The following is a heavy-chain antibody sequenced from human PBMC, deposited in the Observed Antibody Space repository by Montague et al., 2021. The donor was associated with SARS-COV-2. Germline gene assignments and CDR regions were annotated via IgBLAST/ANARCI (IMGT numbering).Heavy chain of an antibody. CDR1: GDSVSRNTPA. CDR2: TYYGSSWNT. Sequence: CAISGDSVSRNTPAWNWIRQSPSRGLEWLGRTYYGSSWNTGYAVSVKSRITISPDTSKNQFSLHLNSVTPEDTAVYYCARGWNYAFDIWSQGTMVTVSS. CDR3: ARGWNYAFDI. J-gene: IGHJ3*02. D-gene: IGHD1-7*01. V-gene: IGHV6-1*01.